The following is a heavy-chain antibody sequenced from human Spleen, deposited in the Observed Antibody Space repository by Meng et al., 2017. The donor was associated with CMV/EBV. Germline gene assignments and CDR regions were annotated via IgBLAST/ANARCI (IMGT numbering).Heavy chain of an antibody. J-gene: IGHJ4*02. V-gene: IGHV3-48*03. CDR2: ISSSGSTI. CDR3: AKWHMVRETIGYPDYFDY. CDR1: GFTFSSYE. Sequence: GESLKISCAASGFTFSSYEMNWVRQAPGKGLEWVSYISSSGSTIYYADSVKGRFTISRDNAKNSLYLQMNSLRAEDTAVYYCAKWHMVRETIGYPDYFDYWGQGTLVTVSS. D-gene: IGHD3-10*01.